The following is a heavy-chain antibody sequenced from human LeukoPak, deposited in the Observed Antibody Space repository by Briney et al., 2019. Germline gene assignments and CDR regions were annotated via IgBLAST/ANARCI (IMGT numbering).Heavy chain of an antibody. V-gene: IGHV4-59*01. CDR1: GGSISSYY. Sequence: PSETLSLTCTVSGGSISSYYWSWIRQPPGKGLEWIGYIYYSGSINYNPSLKSRVTISVDTSKNQFSLQLSSVTAADTAVYYCARLYYDSSGHYWGQGTLVTVSS. J-gene: IGHJ4*02. CDR2: IYYSGSI. D-gene: IGHD3-22*01. CDR3: ARLYYDSSGHY.